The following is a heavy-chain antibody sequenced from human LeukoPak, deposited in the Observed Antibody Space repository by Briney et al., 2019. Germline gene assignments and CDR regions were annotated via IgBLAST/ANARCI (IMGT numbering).Heavy chain of an antibody. V-gene: IGHV3-9*01. J-gene: IGHJ4*02. CDR1: GFTFDDYA. CDR3: AKALGGGSHEYYFDH. Sequence: SLRLSCEASGFTFDDYAMHWVRQAPGKGLEWVSGVSWNNGDIAYADSEKGRFTISRDNAKNSLYLQMNSLRAEDTALYYCAKALGGGSHEYYFDHWGQGTLVTVSS. CDR2: VSWNNGDI. D-gene: IGHD2-15*01.